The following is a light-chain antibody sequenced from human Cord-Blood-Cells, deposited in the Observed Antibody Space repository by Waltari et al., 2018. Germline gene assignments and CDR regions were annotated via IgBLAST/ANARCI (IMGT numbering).Light chain of an antibody. CDR1: QSISSY. J-gene: IGKJ2*01. CDR2: AAS. V-gene: IGKV1-39*01. Sequence: DIQMTQSPSSPSASVGDRVTITCRASQSISSYLNWYQQKPGKAPKLLIYAASSLQSGVPSRFSGSGYVTDFTLTISSLQPEDFATYYCQQSYSTPYTFGQGTKLEIK. CDR3: QQSYSTPYT.